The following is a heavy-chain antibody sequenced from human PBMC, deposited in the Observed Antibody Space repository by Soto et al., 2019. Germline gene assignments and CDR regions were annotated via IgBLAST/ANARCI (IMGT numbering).Heavy chain of an antibody. CDR2: IYYGGST. Sequence: QLQLQESGPGLVKPSETLSLTCTVSGASISSSGYYWGWIRQPPGKGLEWIGSIYYGGSTYYNPSLKRRVTISVDTSKKQFSLRLSSVTAADTAVYYCARRAAYGDYSDNWGQGTQVTVSS. J-gene: IGHJ4*02. CDR3: ARRAAYGDYSDN. D-gene: IGHD4-17*01. CDR1: GASISSSGYY. V-gene: IGHV4-39*01.